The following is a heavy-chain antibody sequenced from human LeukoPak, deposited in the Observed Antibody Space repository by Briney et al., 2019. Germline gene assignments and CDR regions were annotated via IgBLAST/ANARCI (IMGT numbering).Heavy chain of an antibody. CDR2: IKQDGGHI. Sequence: QPGGSLRLSCAASGFIFSSHWMSWVRQSPGKGLEWVANIKQDGGHINYVDSVKGRFTISRDNAKNSLYLLMNSLRAEDTAVYFCAKDPSSGFADGDAFDIWGQGTMVTVSS. J-gene: IGHJ3*02. CDR1: GFIFSSHW. V-gene: IGHV3-7*05. D-gene: IGHD3-10*01. CDR3: AKDPSSGFADGDAFDI.